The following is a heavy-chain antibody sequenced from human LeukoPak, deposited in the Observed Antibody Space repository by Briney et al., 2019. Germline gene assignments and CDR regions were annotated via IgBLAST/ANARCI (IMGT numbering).Heavy chain of an antibody. D-gene: IGHD2/OR15-2a*01. CDR3: AKGGVILYYFDY. V-gene: IGHV3-23*01. J-gene: IGHJ4*02. Sequence: PGGSLRLSCAASGLTFSSYAMSWVRQAPGKGLEWVSAISGSGGSTYYADSVKGRFTISRDNSKNTLYLQMNSLRAEDTAVYYCAKGGVILYYFDYWGQGTLVTVSS. CDR1: GLTFSSYA. CDR2: ISGSGGST.